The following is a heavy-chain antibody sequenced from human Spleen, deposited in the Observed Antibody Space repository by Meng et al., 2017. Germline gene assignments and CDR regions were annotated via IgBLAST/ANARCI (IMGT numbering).Heavy chain of an antibody. J-gene: IGHJ3*02. CDR2: IYYSGST. V-gene: IGHV4-39*07. CDR1: GGSISSSSYY. D-gene: IGHD3-22*01. CDR3: ADTYYYDSSGYYWDDAFDI. Sequence: GSLRLSCTVSGGSISSSSYYWGWIRQPPGKGLEWIGSIYYSGSTYYNPSLKSRVTISVDTSKNQFSLKLSSVTAADTAVYYCADTYYYDSSGYYWDDAFDIWGQGTMVTVSS.